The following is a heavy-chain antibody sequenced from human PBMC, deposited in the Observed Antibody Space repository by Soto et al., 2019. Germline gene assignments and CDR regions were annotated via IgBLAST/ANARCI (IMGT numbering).Heavy chain of an antibody. Sequence: ASVKVSCKASGYTFTSYDINWVRQATGQGLEWMGWMNPNSGNTGYAQKFQGRVTMTRNTSISTAYMELSSLRSEDTAVYYCARGPLVTIPVYYYYYYMDVWGKGTTVTVSS. CDR1: GYTFTSYD. D-gene: IGHD4-17*01. CDR3: ARGPLVTIPVYYYYYYMDV. V-gene: IGHV1-8*01. J-gene: IGHJ6*03. CDR2: MNPNSGNT.